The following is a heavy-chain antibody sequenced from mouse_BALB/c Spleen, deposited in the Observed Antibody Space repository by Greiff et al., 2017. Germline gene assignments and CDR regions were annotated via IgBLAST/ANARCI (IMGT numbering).Heavy chain of an antibody. V-gene: IGHV5-12-1*01. D-gene: IGHD1-1*01. J-gene: IGHJ3*01. CDR1: GFAFSSYD. CDR2: ISSGGGST. Sequence: EVMLVESGGGLVKPGGSLKLSCAASGFAFSSYDMSWVRQTPEKRLEWVAYISSGGGSTYYPDTVKGRFTISRDNAKNTLYLQMSSLKSEDTAMYYCARHSYYAWFAYWGQGTLVTVSA. CDR3: ARHSYYAWFAY.